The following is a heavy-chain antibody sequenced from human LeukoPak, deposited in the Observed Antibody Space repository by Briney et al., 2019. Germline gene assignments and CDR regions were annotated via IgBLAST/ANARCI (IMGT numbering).Heavy chain of an antibody. J-gene: IGHJ4*02. D-gene: IGHD1-14*01. CDR1: GFTFGGYG. CDR2: NAYDGSRA. Sequence: GRSLRLSFAGSGFTFGGYGMHWFRQTPGKGLEWVAVNAYDGSRAFYADSVKGRFTISRDNSKNTMSVQMDDLRAEDTAVYYCTRYNNDHFDYWGQGTLVTVSS. V-gene: IGHV3-33*01. CDR3: TRYNNDHFDY.